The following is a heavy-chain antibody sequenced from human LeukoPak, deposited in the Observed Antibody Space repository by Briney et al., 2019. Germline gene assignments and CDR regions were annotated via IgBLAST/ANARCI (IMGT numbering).Heavy chain of an antibody. J-gene: IGHJ4*02. V-gene: IGHV3-30*02. D-gene: IGHD5-18*01. CDR1: GFTFSSYG. CDR3: AKYPVGDTAMVYLDY. Sequence: GGSLRLSCAASGFTFSSYGMHWVRQAPGKGLEWVAFIRYDGSNKYYADSVKGRFTISRDNSKNTLYLQMNSLRAEDTAVYYCAKYPVGDTAMVYLDYWGQGTLVTVSS. CDR2: IRYDGSNK.